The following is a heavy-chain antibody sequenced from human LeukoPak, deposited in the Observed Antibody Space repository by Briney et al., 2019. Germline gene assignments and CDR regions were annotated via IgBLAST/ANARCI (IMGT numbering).Heavy chain of an antibody. Sequence: SETLSLTCTVSGGSISSGGYYWSWIRQHPGKGLEWIGYIYYSGSTYYNPSLKSRVTISVDTSKNQFSLKLSSVTAADTAVYYCARDQRYYDSSGTTGYFDYWGQGTLVTVSS. V-gene: IGHV4-31*03. CDR2: IYYSGST. D-gene: IGHD3-22*01. J-gene: IGHJ4*02. CDR1: GGSISSGGYY. CDR3: ARDQRYYDSSGTTGYFDY.